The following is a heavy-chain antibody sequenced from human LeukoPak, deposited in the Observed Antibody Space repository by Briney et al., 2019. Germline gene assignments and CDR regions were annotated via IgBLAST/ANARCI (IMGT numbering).Heavy chain of an antibody. CDR2: ISSSSSYI. Sequence: PGGSLRLSCAASGFTFSSYSMNWVRQAPGKGLEWVSSISSSSSYIYYADSVKGRFTISRDNAKNSLYLQMNSLRAEDTAVYYCARESLGYCSGGSCYIPYWGQGTLVTVSS. CDR3: ARESLGYCSGGSCYIPY. J-gene: IGHJ4*02. V-gene: IGHV3-21*01. D-gene: IGHD2-15*01. CDR1: GFTFSSYS.